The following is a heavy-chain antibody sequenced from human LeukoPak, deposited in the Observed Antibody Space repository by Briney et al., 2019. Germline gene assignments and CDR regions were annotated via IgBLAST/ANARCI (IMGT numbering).Heavy chain of an antibody. CDR3: AREMALAAADLDY. D-gene: IGHD6-13*01. CDR2: IWYDGSNK. J-gene: IGHJ4*02. V-gene: IGHV3-33*01. CDR1: GFTFSSYG. Sequence: GGSLRLSCAASGFTFSSYGMHWVRQAPGKGLEWVTVIWYDGSNKYYADSVKGRFTISRDNSKNTLYLQMSSLRAEDTAVYYCAREMALAAADLDYWGQGTLVTASS.